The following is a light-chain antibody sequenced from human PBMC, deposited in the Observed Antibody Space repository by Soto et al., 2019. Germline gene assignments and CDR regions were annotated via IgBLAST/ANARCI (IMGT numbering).Light chain of an antibody. J-gene: IGKJ2*01. Sequence: DIQMTQSPSTLSASVGDGVTITCRASQNISVWLAWYQQRPGKAPKFLMYDASSLETGVPSRFSGSGSETEFTLTIRSLQPDDSATYYCQQYDSSSPTFGQGTKLEIK. CDR1: QNISVW. V-gene: IGKV1-5*01. CDR2: DAS. CDR3: QQYDSSSPT.